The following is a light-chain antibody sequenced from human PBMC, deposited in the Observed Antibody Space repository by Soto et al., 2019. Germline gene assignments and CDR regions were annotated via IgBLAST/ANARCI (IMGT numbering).Light chain of an antibody. J-gene: IGLJ3*02. Sequence: QSALTQPASVSWSPGQSITISCTGNSSDVGGYNYVSWYQQHPGKAPKLMIYEVSNRPSGVSNRFSGSKSGNTASLTISGLQAEDEADYYCSSYTSSSTLVFGGGTKLTVL. CDR2: EVS. V-gene: IGLV2-14*01. CDR3: SSYTSSSTLV. CDR1: SSDVGGYNY.